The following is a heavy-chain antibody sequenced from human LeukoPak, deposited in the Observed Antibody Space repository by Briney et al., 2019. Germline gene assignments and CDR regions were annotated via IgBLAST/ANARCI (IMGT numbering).Heavy chain of an antibody. CDR2: ISSSGGTV. CDR3: ARVVNYGSGSYDY. Sequence: RTGGSLKLPCAASGFTFSSFSMTWFRQAPGKGLEWFSYISSSGGTVYYVDSVRGRFTISRDNAKNSLYLQMNSLRAEDTAVYYCARVVNYGSGSYDYWGQGTLVTVS. J-gene: IGHJ4*02. V-gene: IGHV3-48*01. CDR1: GFTFSSFS. D-gene: IGHD3-10*01.